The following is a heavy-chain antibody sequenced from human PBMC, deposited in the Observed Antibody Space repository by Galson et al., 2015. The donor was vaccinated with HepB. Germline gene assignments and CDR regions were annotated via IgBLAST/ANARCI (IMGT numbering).Heavy chain of an antibody. CDR3: AKVIDSSSLYYYYYYGMDV. V-gene: IGHV3-23*01. CDR1: GFTFSSYA. Sequence: RLSCAASGFTFSSYAMSWVRQAPGKGLEWVSAISGSGGSTYYADSVKGRFTISRDNSKNTLYLQMNSLRAEDTAVYYCAKVIDSSSLYYYYYYGMDVWGQGTTVTVSS. CDR2: ISGSGGST. J-gene: IGHJ6*02. D-gene: IGHD6-13*01.